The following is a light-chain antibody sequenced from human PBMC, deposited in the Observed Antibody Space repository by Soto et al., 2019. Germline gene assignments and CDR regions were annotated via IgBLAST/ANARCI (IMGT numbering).Light chain of an antibody. V-gene: IGKV4-1*01. CDR1: QSVLSSSNNKNN. CDR2: WAS. J-gene: IGKJ1*01. CDR3: QQYYTTPQT. Sequence: DIVMNQSPDSLAVSLGERATINCKSSQSVLSSSNNKNNLAWYQKKPGQPPRLLIYWASTRESGVPDRFSGNGSGTDFTRTISGLQAEDVAVYYCQQYYTTPQTFGQGTKVE.